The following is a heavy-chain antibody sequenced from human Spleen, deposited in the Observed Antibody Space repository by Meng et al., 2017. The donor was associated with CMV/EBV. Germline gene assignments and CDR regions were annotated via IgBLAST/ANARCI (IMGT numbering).Heavy chain of an antibody. CDR2: ISSSGTTE. V-gene: IGHV3-11*04. D-gene: IGHD6-13*01. Sequence: GESLKISCAASGFTFSDYYMSWIRQAPGKGLEWVSYISSSGTTEYYADSVKGRFTISRDNAKNSLYLQMNSLRAEDTAVYYCARAIAAAGIVGRFDYWGQGTLVTVSS. CDR3: ARAIAAAGIVGRFDY. J-gene: IGHJ4*02. CDR1: GFTFSDYY.